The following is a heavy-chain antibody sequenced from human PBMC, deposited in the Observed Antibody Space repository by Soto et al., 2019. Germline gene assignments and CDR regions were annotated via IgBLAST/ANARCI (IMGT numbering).Heavy chain of an antibody. D-gene: IGHD3-22*01. J-gene: IGHJ3*02. CDR1: GFTFSSYS. CDR2: ISSSSSYI. CDR3: ARAITMIVAGAFDI. V-gene: IGHV3-21*01. Sequence: LRLSCAASGFTFSSYSMNWVRQAPGKGLEWVSSISSSSSYIYYADSVKGRFTISRDNAKNSLYLQMNSLRAEDTAVYYCARAITMIVAGAFDIWGQGTMVTVSS.